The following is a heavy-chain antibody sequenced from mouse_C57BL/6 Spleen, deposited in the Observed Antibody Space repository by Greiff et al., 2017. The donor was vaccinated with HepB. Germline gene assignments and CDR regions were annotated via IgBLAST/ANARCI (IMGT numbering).Heavy chain of an antibody. CDR1: GFTFSDFY. CDR3: ARDAWAMDY. Sequence: EVQRVESGGGLVQSGRSLRLSCATSGFTFSDFYMEWVRQAPGKGLEWIAASRNKANDYTTEYSASVKGRFIVSRDTSQSILYLQMNALRAEDTAIYYCARDAWAMDYWGQGTSVTVSS. V-gene: IGHV7-1*01. J-gene: IGHJ4*01. CDR2: SRNKANDYTT.